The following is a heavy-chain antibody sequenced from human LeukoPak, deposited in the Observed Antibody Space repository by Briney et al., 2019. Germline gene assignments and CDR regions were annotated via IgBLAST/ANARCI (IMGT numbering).Heavy chain of an antibody. Sequence: SETLSLTCTVSGGSISSSSYYWGWIRRPPGKGLEWIGTIYYIGNTYYNPSLKSRVTISVDTSKNQFSLKLTSVTAADTAVYYCARVGAGTGGFYYYMDVWGKGTTVIVSS. CDR1: GGSISSSSYY. D-gene: IGHD6-19*01. J-gene: IGHJ6*03. CDR2: IYYIGNT. CDR3: ARVGAGTGGFYYYMDV. V-gene: IGHV4-39*07.